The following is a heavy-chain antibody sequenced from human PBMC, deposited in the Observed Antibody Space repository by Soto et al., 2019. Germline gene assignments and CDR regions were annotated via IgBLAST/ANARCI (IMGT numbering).Heavy chain of an antibody. CDR1: GFTFSSYS. D-gene: IGHD4-4*01. J-gene: IGHJ6*02. CDR2: ISITSSTI. Sequence: EVQLVESGGGLVQPGGSLRLSCAASGFTFSSYSMNWVRQAPGKGLEWLSYISITSSTIYYADSVRGRFTISRDNAKNSLYLQLNSLRDEETAVYYCARDYSNYFYSGMDVWGQGTTVTVSS. CDR3: ARDYSNYFYSGMDV. V-gene: IGHV3-48*02.